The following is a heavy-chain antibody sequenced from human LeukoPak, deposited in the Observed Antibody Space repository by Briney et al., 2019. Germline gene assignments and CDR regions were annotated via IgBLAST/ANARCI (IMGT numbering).Heavy chain of an antibody. CDR1: GFTFSDYY. D-gene: IGHD3-10*01. Sequence: GGSLRLSCAASGFTFSDYYMSWIRQAPGKGLECVSYISISGNTIYYADSVKGRFTISRDNAKNSLYLQMNSLRAEDTAVYYCAREGYYYGSGSYPYGYWGQGTLVTVSS. V-gene: IGHV3-11*01. CDR2: ISISGNTI. J-gene: IGHJ4*02. CDR3: AREGYYYGSGSYPYGY.